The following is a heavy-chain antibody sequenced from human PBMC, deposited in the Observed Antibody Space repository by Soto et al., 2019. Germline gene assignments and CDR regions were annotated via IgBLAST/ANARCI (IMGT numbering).Heavy chain of an antibody. V-gene: IGHV2-70*11. CDR3: ARIRYSSSSGYYFDY. CDR2: IDWDDDK. J-gene: IGHJ4*02. CDR1: GFSLSTSGMC. D-gene: IGHD6-6*01. Sequence: NFSRSGPTLVNPTQTLTLTCTFSGFSLSTSGMCVSWIRQPPGKALEWLARIDWDDDKYYSTSLKTRLTISKDTSKNQVVLTMTNMDPVDTATYYCARIRYSSSSGYYFDYWGQGTLVTVSS.